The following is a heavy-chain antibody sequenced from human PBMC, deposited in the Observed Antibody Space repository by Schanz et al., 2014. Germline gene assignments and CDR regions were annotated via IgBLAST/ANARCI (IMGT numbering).Heavy chain of an antibody. CDR1: GYTFTSYY. CDR2: INPSVGNT. D-gene: IGHD6-6*01. Sequence: QVQLVQSGAEVKKPGASVKVSCEASGYTFTSYYIHWFRQAPGQGLEWMGLINPSVGNTNYAQKFPGRGTMTRGTSASTVYMQLSSLRSEDTSVYFCARGPSSDAFDIWGQGTMVTVSS. J-gene: IGHJ3*02. V-gene: IGHV1-46*03. CDR3: ARGPSSDAFDI.